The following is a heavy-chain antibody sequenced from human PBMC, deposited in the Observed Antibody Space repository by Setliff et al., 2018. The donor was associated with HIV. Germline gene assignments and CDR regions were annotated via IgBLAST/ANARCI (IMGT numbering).Heavy chain of an antibody. Sequence: GASVKVSCKASGYTLTSNHMHWVRQAPGQGLEWMGIITPIGGGTNYAQKFQGRVTITTDESTRTSYMELRSLRSEDTAVYYCARDGLTVPYCGGDCYDWYFDLWGRGTLVTVSS. D-gene: IGHD2-21*02. V-gene: IGHV1-46*01. CDR3: ARDGLTVPYCGGDCYDWYFDL. CDR2: ITPIGGGT. CDR1: GYTLTSNH. J-gene: IGHJ2*01.